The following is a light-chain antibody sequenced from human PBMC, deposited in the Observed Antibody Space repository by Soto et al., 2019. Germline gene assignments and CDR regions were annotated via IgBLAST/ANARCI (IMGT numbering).Light chain of an antibody. V-gene: IGKV3-20*01. Sequence: EIVLMQSPGTLSLSPGERATLSCRASQYMTRTYIAWYQQKPGQAPRLLIYAASNRATGTPDKFSGSGSGADYSLTISRLEPEDSAVYYCHQYDKAPQTLGQGTKVDIK. CDR1: QYMTRTY. CDR3: HQYDKAPQT. CDR2: AAS. J-gene: IGKJ2*01.